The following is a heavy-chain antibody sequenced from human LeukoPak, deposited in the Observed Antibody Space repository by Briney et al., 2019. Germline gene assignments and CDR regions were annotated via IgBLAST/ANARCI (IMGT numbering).Heavy chain of an antibody. Sequence: SETLSLTCAVYGGSFSGYYWSWIRQPPGKGLEWIGEINHSGSTNYNPSLKSRVTISVDTSKNQFSLKLSSVTAADTAVYYCARGGYDSSGYYYAPIDYWGQGTLVTVSS. D-gene: IGHD3-22*01. CDR1: GGSFSGYY. CDR2: INHSGST. V-gene: IGHV4-34*01. J-gene: IGHJ4*02. CDR3: ARGGYDSSGYYYAPIDY.